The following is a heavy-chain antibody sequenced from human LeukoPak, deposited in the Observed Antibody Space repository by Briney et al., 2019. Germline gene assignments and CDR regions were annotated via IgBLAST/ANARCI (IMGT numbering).Heavy chain of an antibody. CDR1: GYTFTSYG. V-gene: IGHV1-18*01. D-gene: IGHD3-10*01. J-gene: IGHJ4*02. CDR3: AREGGYGSGSYYNSHPDY. CDR2: ISAYNGNT. Sequence: ASVKVSCKASGYTFTSYGISWVRQAPGQGLEWMGWISAYNGNTNYAQKLQGRVTMTTDTSTSTAYMELRSLRSDDTAVYYCAREGGYGSGSYYNSHPDYWGQGTLVTVSS.